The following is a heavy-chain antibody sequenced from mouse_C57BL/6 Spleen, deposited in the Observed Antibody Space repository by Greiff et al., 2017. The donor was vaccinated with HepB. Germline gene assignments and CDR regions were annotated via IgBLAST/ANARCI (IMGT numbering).Heavy chain of an antibody. CDR3: ARRHGYDESWFAY. V-gene: IGHV5-17*01. D-gene: IGHD2-2*01. CDR1: GFTFSDYG. J-gene: IGHJ3*01. Sequence: EVQVVESGGGLVKPGGSLKLSCAASGFTFSDYGMHWVRQAPEKGLEWVAYISSGSSTIYYADTVKGRFTISRDNAKNTLFLQMTSLRSEDTAMYHCARRHGYDESWFAYWGQGTLVTVSA. CDR2: ISSGSSTI.